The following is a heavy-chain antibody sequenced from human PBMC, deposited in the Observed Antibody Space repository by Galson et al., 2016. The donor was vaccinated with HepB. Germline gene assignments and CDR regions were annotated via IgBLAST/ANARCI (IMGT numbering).Heavy chain of an antibody. J-gene: IGHJ5*02. CDR3: TKDQLIVIVPAAGNWFDP. Sequence: SLRLSCAASGFSFSDYAMHWVRQAPGKGLEWVALFWYGGSHELYADSVRGRFTISKDSSENTVHLQMNSLRAENTAIYYCTKDQLIVIVPAAGNWFDPWGQGTLVTVSS. CDR2: FWYGGSHE. D-gene: IGHD2-2*01. V-gene: IGHV3-33*06. CDR1: GFSFSDYA.